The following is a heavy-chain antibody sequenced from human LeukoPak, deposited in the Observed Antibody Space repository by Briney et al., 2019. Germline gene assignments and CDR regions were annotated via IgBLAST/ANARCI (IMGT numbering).Heavy chain of an antibody. D-gene: IGHD1/OR15-1a*01. V-gene: IGHV5-51*01. CDR2: IYPDDSDT. CDR1: GYSFTNYW. Sequence: GESLKISCKGSGYSFTNYWIGWVRQMPGKGLEYMGIIYPDDSDTRYSPSFQGQVAISADKSINTAYLQWSGLKASDTAMYYCATSESQTKFDYWGQGTLVTVSS. CDR3: ATSESQTKFDY. J-gene: IGHJ4*02.